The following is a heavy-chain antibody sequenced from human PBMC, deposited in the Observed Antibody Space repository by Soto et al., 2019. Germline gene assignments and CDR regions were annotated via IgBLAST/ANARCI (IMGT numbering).Heavy chain of an antibody. CDR3: ARANYYGSGSYYPLDY. CDR2: IIPILGIA. J-gene: IGHJ4*02. Sequence: SVKVSCKASGGTFSSYTISWVRQAPGQGLEWMGRIIPILGIANYAQKFQGRVTITADKSTSTAYMELSSLRSEDTAVYYCARANYYGSGSYYPLDYWGQGTLVTVSS. CDR1: GGTFSSYT. D-gene: IGHD3-10*01. V-gene: IGHV1-69*02.